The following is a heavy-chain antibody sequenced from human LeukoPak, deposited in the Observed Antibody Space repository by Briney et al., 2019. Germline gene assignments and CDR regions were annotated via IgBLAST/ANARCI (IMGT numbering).Heavy chain of an antibody. CDR2: ISVSGVDT. Sequence: GGSLRLSCAASGFTFSNYAMSWVRQAAGKGLEWVSAISVSGVDTYYAGSVKGRFTISRDNSKNTLYLQMNSLRGEDTAIYYCAKDPSIYWGQGTLVTVSS. CDR3: AKDPSIY. V-gene: IGHV3-23*01. CDR1: GFTFSNYA. J-gene: IGHJ4*02.